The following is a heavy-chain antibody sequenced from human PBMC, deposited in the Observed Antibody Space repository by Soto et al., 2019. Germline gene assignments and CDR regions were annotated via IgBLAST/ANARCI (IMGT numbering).Heavy chain of an antibody. CDR2: INPNSGGT. CDR3: ATDRAEAGPLEDGMDV. V-gene: IGHV1-2*04. CDR1: GYTFTGYY. Sequence: ASVKVSCKASGYTFTGYYMHWVRQAPGQGLEWMGWINPNSGGTNYAQKFQGWVTMTRDTSISTAYMELSRLRSDDTAVYYCATDRAEAGPLEDGMDVWGQGTTVTVYS. D-gene: IGHD6-13*01. J-gene: IGHJ6*02.